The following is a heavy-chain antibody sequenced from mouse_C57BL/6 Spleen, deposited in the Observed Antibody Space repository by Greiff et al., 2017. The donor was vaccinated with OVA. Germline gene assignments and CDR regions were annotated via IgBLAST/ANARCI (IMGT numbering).Heavy chain of an antibody. J-gene: IGHJ2*01. CDR3: ARSFYFDY. V-gene: IGHV5-16*01. Sequence: VQVVESEGGLVQPGSSMKLSCTASGFTFSDYYMAWVRQVPEKGLEWVANINYDGSSTYYLDSLKSRFIISRDNAKNILYLQMGSLKSEDTATYYCARSFYFDYWGQGTTLTVSS. CDR2: INYDGSST. CDR1: GFTFSDYY.